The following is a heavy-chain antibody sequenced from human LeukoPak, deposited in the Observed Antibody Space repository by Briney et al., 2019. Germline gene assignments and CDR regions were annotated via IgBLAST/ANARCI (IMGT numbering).Heavy chain of an antibody. CDR3: ARSPGYSSSWYFDY. CDR1: SSTFIGFS. CDR2: ISSSSSYI. D-gene: IGHD6-13*01. J-gene: IGHJ4*02. Sequence: SGGSLRLSCAGYSSTFIGFSRDRQRQAPGKGLEWVSSISSSSSYIYYADSVKGRFTISRDNAKNSLYLQMNSLRAEDTAVYYCARSPGYSSSWYFDYWGQGTLVTVSS. V-gene: IGHV3-21*01.